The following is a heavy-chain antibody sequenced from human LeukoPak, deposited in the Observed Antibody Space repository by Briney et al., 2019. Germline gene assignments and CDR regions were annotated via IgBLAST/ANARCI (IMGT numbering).Heavy chain of an antibody. J-gene: IGHJ4*02. CDR2: INPDSGGT. V-gene: IGHV1-2*02. Sequence: ASVRVSCKASGYTFIGYYIHWVRQAPGQGLEWMGWINPDSGGTNYAQKFQGRVTMTRDTSITTAYMELSGLRSDDTAVYYCARLIGSGWFFDYWGQGTLVTVSS. D-gene: IGHD6-19*01. CDR1: GYTFIGYY. CDR3: ARLIGSGWFFDY.